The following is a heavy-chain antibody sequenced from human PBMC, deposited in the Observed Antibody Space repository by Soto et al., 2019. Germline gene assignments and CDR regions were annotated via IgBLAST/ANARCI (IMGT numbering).Heavy chain of an antibody. V-gene: IGHV3-30*18. D-gene: IGHD5-18*01. J-gene: IGHJ5*02. CDR2: ISYDGSNK. CDR1: GFTFSSYG. Sequence: QVQLVESGGGVVQPGRSLRLSCAASGFTFSSYGMHWVRQAPGKGLEWVAVISYDGSNKYYADSVKGRFTISRDNSKNTLYLQMNSLRAEDTAVYYCAKDKPLDTVGHWGQGTLVTVSS. CDR3: AKDKPLDTVGH.